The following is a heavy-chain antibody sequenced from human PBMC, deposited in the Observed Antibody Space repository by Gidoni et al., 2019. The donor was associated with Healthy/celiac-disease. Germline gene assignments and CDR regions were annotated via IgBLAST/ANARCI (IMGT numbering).Heavy chain of an antibody. CDR1: GFPFSSYA. D-gene: IGHD5-18*01. Sequence: EVQLLESGGGLVQPGGSLRLSCAASGFPFSSYAMSWVRQAPGKGLAWVSAISGSGGSTYYADSVKGRFTISRDNSKNTLYLQMNSLRAEDTAVYYCAKAPSGRIQDEEVDYWGQGTLVTVSS. CDR2: ISGSGGST. V-gene: IGHV3-23*01. CDR3: AKAPSGRIQDEEVDY. J-gene: IGHJ4*02.